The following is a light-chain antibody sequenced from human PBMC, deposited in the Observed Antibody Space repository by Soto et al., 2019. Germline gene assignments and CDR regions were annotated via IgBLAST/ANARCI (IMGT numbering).Light chain of an antibody. Sequence: EIVLTQSPGTLSLSPGERATLSCRASQSISSSYLAWYQQKPGQAPRLLIYGASSRATGIPDRVSGSGSGTAFTLSITRLEPEDFAVYYCQHYGSSPPFTFGPGTKVDIK. CDR1: QSISSSY. V-gene: IGKV3-20*01. CDR3: QHYGSSPPFT. CDR2: GAS. J-gene: IGKJ3*01.